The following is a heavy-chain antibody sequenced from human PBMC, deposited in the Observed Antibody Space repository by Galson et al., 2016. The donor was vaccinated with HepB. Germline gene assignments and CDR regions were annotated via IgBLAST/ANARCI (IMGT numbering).Heavy chain of an antibody. CDR1: GFTFSSYA. J-gene: IGHJ4*02. V-gene: IGHV3-48*02. CDR2: ITSSSDTM. D-gene: IGHD3-16*01. CDR3: ARDDYFRLGY. Sequence: SLRLSCAGSGFTFSSYAMSWVRQAPGKGLEWIAWITSSSDTMYYADSVKGRFTISRDNAKNSLYLEMNSLRDEDTAVYYCARDDYFRLGYWGQGTLVTVSS.